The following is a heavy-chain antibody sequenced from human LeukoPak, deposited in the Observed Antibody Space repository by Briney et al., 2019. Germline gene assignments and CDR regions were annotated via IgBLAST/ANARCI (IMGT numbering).Heavy chain of an antibody. CDR1: GDSVSSNSAA. J-gene: IGHJ6*03. Sequence: SQTLSLTCAISGDSVSSNSAAWNWIRQSPSRGLERLGRTYYRSKWYNDYAVSVKSRITINPDTSKNQFSLQLNSVTPEDMAVYYCARGHHHEYSSPYYYMDVWGKGTTVTVSS. D-gene: IGHD6-6*01. CDR3: ARGHHHEYSSPYYYMDV. CDR2: TYYRSKWYN. V-gene: IGHV6-1*01.